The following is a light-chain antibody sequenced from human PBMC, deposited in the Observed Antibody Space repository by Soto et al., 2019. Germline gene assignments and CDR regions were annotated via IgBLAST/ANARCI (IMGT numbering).Light chain of an antibody. CDR3: QHRSK. CDR2: DAS. Sequence: EIVLTQSPATLSLSPGERATLSCRASQSINYYLSWYQQIPGQAPRLLIRDASNRATGVPARFSGSGSGTDFTLTISSLEPEDFAFYLCQHRSKFGQGTRLEIK. V-gene: IGKV3-11*01. J-gene: IGKJ5*01. CDR1: QSINYY.